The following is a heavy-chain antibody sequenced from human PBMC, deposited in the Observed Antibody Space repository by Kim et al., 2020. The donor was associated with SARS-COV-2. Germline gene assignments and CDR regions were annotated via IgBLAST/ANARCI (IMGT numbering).Heavy chain of an antibody. CDR3: ARHMARVAPFDY. V-gene: IGHV3-33*01. Sequence: GGSLRLSCAASGFTFSSYGMHWVRQAPGKGLEWVAVIWYDGSNKYYADSVKGRFTISRDNSKNTLYLQMNSLRAEDTAVYYCARHMARVAPFDYWGQGTLVTVSS. J-gene: IGHJ4*02. CDR1: GFTFSSYG. D-gene: IGHD2-15*01. CDR2: IWYDGSNK.